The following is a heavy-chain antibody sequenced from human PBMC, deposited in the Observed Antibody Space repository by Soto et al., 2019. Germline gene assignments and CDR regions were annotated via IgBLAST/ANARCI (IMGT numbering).Heavy chain of an antibody. D-gene: IGHD4-4*01. V-gene: IGHV1-3*01. CDR1: GYTFTSYA. CDR3: AITVTTSEGGYYYYGMDV. CDR2: INAGNGNT. J-gene: IGHJ6*02. Sequence: ASVKVSCKASGYTFTSYAMHWLRQAPGQRLEWMGWINAGNGNTKYSQKFQGRVTITRDTSASTAYMELSSLRSEDTAVYYCAITVTTSEGGYYYYGMDVWGQGTTVTVSS.